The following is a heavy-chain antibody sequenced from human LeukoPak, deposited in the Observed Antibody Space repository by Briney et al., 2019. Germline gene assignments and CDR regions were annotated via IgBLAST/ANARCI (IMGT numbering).Heavy chain of an antibody. J-gene: IGHJ6*02. D-gene: IGHD2-2*01. CDR2: IWYDGSNK. V-gene: IGHV3-33*01. CDR3: ARDGAVPAATVYYSYGMDV. Sequence: GGSLRLSCAASGFTFSSYGMRWVRQAPGKGLEWVAVIWYDGSNKYYADSVKGRFTISRDNSKNTLYLQMNSLRAEDTAVYYCARDGAVPAATVYYSYGMDVWGQGTTVTVSS. CDR1: GFTFSSYG.